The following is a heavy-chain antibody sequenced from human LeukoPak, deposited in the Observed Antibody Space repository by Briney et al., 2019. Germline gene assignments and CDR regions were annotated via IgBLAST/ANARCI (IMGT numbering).Heavy chain of an antibody. CDR1: GFTFSSYG. Sequence: GGSLRLSCAASGFTFSSYGMHWVRQAPGKGLEWVAVISSDGSNKYYSDSVKGRFTLSRDNSKNTLYLQMNSLRAEDTALYYCAKDTTSRDGYNFDYWGQGTLVTVSS. J-gene: IGHJ4*02. V-gene: IGHV3-30*18. CDR2: ISSDGSNK. CDR3: AKDTTSRDGYNFDY. D-gene: IGHD5-24*01.